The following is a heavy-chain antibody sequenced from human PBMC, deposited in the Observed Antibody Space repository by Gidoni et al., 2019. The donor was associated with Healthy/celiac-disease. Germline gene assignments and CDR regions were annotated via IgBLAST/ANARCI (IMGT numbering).Heavy chain of an antibody. CDR1: GGSISSSSYY. Sequence: QLQLQESGPGLVKPSETLSLTCTVSGGSISSSSYYWGWIRQPPGKGLEWIGSIYYSGSTYYNPSLKSRVTISVDTSKNQFSQKLSSVTAADTAVYYCARLFTVTTRGTGYFDYWGQGTLVTVSS. CDR3: ARLFTVTTRGTGYFDY. V-gene: IGHV4-39*01. J-gene: IGHJ4*02. CDR2: IYYSGST. D-gene: IGHD4-17*01.